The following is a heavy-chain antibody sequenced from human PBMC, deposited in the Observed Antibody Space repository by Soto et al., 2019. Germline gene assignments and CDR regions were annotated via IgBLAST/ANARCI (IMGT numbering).Heavy chain of an antibody. CDR3: ARDPGRDSPIDY. Sequence: QVQLVESGGGVVQPGRSLRLSCTASRFTLSDYGMHWVRQAPGKGLEWVAVIWHDGGEKYYADSVTGRFTISRDNSKNTVHLQIDSLGTEDTALYYCARDPGRDSPIDYWGQGTLVTVSS. CDR2: IWHDGGEK. V-gene: IGHV3-33*01. D-gene: IGHD3-22*01. CDR1: RFTLSDYG. J-gene: IGHJ4*02.